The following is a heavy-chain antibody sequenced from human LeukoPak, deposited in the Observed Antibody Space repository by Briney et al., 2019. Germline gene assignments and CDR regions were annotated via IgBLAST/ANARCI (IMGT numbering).Heavy chain of an antibody. Sequence: SETLSLTCTVSGGSISSYYWSWIREPPGKGLEWIGYIYYSGSTNYNPSLKSRVTISVDTSKNQFSLKLSSVTAADTAVYYCAAGDGSSLGYWGQGTLVTVSS. CDR3: AAGDGSSLGY. J-gene: IGHJ4*02. D-gene: IGHD6-13*01. CDR2: IYYSGST. V-gene: IGHV4-59*01. CDR1: GGSISSYY.